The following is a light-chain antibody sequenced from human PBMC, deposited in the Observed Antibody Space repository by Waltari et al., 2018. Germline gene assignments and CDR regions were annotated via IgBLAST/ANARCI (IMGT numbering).Light chain of an antibody. Sequence: DIVMTQSPLSLPVTPGEPASISCSSSQSLLHSNGYNYLDWYLQKPGQSPQLLIYLGSNRASGVPDRFSGSGSGTDFTLKISRVEAEDVGVYYYMQALQTPTFGGGTKVEIK. CDR2: LGS. CDR1: QSLLHSNGYNY. J-gene: IGKJ4*01. V-gene: IGKV2-28*01. CDR3: MQALQTPT.